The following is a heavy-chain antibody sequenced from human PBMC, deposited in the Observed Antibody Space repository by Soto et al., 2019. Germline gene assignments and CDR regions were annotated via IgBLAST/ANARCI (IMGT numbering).Heavy chain of an antibody. V-gene: IGHV4-59*08. CDR3: ARRRYGSRWCCGMDV. J-gene: IGHJ6*02. Sequence: QVQLQESGPGLVKPSETLSLTCTVSGGSISSYYWSWIRQPPGKGLEWIGYIYYSGSTNYNPSLKSRVTISVDTSKNHFPLKLSSVPAADTAVYYCARRRYGSRWCCGMDVWGQGTTVTVSS. CDR2: IYYSGST. CDR1: GGSISSYY. D-gene: IGHD6-13*01.